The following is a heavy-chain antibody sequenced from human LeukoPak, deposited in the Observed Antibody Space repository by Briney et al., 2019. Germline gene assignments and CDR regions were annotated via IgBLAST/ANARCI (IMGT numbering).Heavy chain of an antibody. CDR3: ARDRAGGGYQPYYFDY. Sequence: SETLSLTCTVSGGSISSGGYYWSWTRQHPGKGLEWIGYIYYSGSTYYNPSLKSRVTISVDTSKNQFSLKLSSVTAADTAVYYCARDRAGGGYQPYYFDYWGQGTLVTVSS. J-gene: IGHJ4*02. V-gene: IGHV4-31*03. D-gene: IGHD2-2*01. CDR1: GGSISSGGYY. CDR2: IYYSGST.